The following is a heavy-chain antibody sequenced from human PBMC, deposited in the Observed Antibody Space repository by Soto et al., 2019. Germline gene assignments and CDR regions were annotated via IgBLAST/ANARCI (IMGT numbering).Heavy chain of an antibody. J-gene: IGHJ4*02. V-gene: IGHV1-18*04. CDR1: GYTFTSYG. CDR3: ARELGYCSSTSCYPFDY. Sequence: GASVKVSCKASGYTFTSYGISWLRQAPGQGLEWMGWISAYNGNTNYAQKLQGRVTMTTDTSTSTAYMELRSLRSDDTAVYYCARELGYCSSTSCYPFDYWGQGTLVTVS. D-gene: IGHD2-2*01. CDR2: ISAYNGNT.